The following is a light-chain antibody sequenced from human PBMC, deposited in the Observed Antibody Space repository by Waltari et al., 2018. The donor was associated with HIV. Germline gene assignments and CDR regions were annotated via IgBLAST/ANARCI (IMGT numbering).Light chain of an antibody. CDR3: CSYAGSYTRV. V-gene: IGLV2-11*01. CDR1: SSAVGAYDY. CDR2: DVS. Sequence: QSALTQPRSVSGSPGPSVTIPCTGTSSAVGAYDYVPWYQHHPGTAPKVIISDVSKRPSGVPDRFSGSKSGNTASLTISGLQAEDEADYYCCSYAGSYTRVFGGGTKLTVL. J-gene: IGLJ3*02.